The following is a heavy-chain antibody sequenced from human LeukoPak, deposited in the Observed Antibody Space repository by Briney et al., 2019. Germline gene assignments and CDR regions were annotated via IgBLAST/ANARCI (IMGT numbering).Heavy chain of an antibody. D-gene: IGHD5-24*01. CDR2: INHSGST. CDR1: GFTFSSYA. V-gene: IGHV4-34*01. J-gene: IGHJ4*02. CDR3: ARLEAPYYFDY. Sequence: NPGGSLRLSCAASGFTFSSYAMSWVRQPPGKGLEWIGEINHSGSTNYNPSLKSRVTISVDTSKNQFALKLSSVTAADTAVYYCARLEAPYYFDYWGQGTLVTVSS.